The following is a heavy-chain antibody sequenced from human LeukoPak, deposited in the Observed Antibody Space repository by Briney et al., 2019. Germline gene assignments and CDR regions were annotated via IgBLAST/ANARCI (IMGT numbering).Heavy chain of an antibody. CDR3: ARESYYDSSGYYSPNN. CDR2: ISSSSSYI. CDR1: GFTFSSYS. Sequence: GGSLRLSCAASGFTFSSYSMNWVRQAPGKGLEWVSSISSSSSYIYYADSVKGRFAISRDNAKNSLYLQMNSLRAEDTAVYYCARESYYDSSGYYSPNNWGQGTLVTVSS. J-gene: IGHJ4*02. V-gene: IGHV3-21*01. D-gene: IGHD3-22*01.